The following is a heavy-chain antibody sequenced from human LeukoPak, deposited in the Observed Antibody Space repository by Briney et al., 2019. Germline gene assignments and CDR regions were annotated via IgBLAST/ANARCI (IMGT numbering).Heavy chain of an antibody. V-gene: IGHV3-23*01. CDR1: GFTFSSYA. Sequence: PGGSVRLSCAAPGFTFSSYAMSWVRQAPGKGLEWVSAINSARGTTYYADSVKGRVTISRDNSKNTLYLQMNSLRAEDTAVYYCAKADYDILTGYYNSPDYFDYWGQGTLDPLSS. CDR2: INSARGTT. CDR3: AKADYDILTGYYNSPDYFDY. D-gene: IGHD3-9*01. J-gene: IGHJ4*02.